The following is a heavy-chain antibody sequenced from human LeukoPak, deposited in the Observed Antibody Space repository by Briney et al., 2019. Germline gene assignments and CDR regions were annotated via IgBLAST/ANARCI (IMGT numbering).Heavy chain of an antibody. J-gene: IGHJ4*02. CDR2: ISWNSGSI. CDR3: AKSQNYDFWSGYHFDY. D-gene: IGHD3-3*01. CDR1: GFTFDDYA. Sequence: PGGSLRLSCAASGFTFDDYAMHWVRQAPGKGLEWVSGISWNSGSIGYADSVKGRFTISRDNAKNYLYLQMNSLRAEDTALYYCAKSQNYDFWSGYHFDYWGQGTLVTVSS. V-gene: IGHV3-9*01.